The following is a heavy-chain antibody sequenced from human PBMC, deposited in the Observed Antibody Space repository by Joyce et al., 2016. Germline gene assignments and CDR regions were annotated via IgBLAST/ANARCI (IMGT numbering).Heavy chain of an antibody. Sequence: EVQLLESGGGLVQPGGSLRLSCAASGFALRNYAMSWVRRAPGKGLEGVSSISGRGDNTNYPDSVKGRFTISRDTSKNTLYLQMNSLRAEDTAVYYCAKDYDILTGYYIFDYWGQGTLVTVSS. CDR2: ISGRGDNT. CDR1: GFALRNYA. J-gene: IGHJ4*02. V-gene: IGHV3-23*01. D-gene: IGHD3-9*01. CDR3: AKDYDILTGYYIFDY.